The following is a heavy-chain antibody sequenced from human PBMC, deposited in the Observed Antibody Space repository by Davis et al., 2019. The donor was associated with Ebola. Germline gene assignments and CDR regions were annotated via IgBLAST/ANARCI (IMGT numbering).Heavy chain of an antibody. CDR1: GFPFTTYI. CDR3: ARDRDYYDTSAYHPRGWFDL. D-gene: IGHD3-22*01. CDR2: ITSSGDSI. Sequence: GGSLRLSCAASGFPFTTYIMNWVRQAPGKGLEWVSSITSSGDSIHYADSVRGRFTVSRDNAKTSLYLQMNSLRAEDTAVYFCARDRDYYDTSAYHPRGWFDLWGQGTLVTVSS. V-gene: IGHV3-21*01. J-gene: IGHJ5*02.